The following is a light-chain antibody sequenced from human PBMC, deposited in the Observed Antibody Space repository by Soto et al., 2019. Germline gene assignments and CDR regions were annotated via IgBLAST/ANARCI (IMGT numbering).Light chain of an antibody. J-gene: IGKJ4*01. CDR2: GAS. CDR3: QQFGTSPLT. CDR1: SSVSSRD. Sequence: TVLTQSPDTLSLSPGGRATLSCRASSSVSSRDLAWYQQKPGQGPRLLMYGASNRATGIPDRFGGSGSGTEFTLTISRLEPEDSAVYYCQQFGTSPLTFGRGTKVEIK. V-gene: IGKV3-20*01.